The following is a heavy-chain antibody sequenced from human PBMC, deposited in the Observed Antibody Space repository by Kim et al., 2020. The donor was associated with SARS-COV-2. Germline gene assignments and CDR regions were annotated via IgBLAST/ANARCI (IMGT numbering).Heavy chain of an antibody. CDR2: IYYSGST. V-gene: IGHV4-59*01. CDR1: GGSISSYY. J-gene: IGHJ6*04. D-gene: IGHD2-2*01. Sequence: SETLSLTCTVSGGSISSYYWSWIRQPPGKGLELIGYIYYSGSTNYNPSLKSRVTISVDTSKNQFSPKLSSVTAADTAVYYCARVGCSSTSCPDAVDVWGKGTTITVSS. CDR3: ARVGCSSTSCPDAVDV.